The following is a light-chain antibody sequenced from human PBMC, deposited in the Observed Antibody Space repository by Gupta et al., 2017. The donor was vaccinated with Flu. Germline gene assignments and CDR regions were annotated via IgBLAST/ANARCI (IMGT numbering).Light chain of an antibody. CDR2: RNH. CDR1: SSNIGTNN. J-gene: IGLJ3*02. V-gene: IGLV1-44*01. Sequence: QSVLTQPPSSSGTPGQRVTISCSGSSSNIGTNNVNWYQQVPGPAPKLLIYRNHQRPSGVPDRIAGSKSGTSASLAISGLQSEDEAVYYCAAWDDSLNGWVFGGGTKLTVL. CDR3: AAWDDSLNGWV.